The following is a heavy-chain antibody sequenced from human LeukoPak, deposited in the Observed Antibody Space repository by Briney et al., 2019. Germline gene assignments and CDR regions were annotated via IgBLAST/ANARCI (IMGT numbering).Heavy chain of an antibody. Sequence: PSETLSLTCTVSGGSISSSSYYWGWIRQPPGKGLEWIGSIYYSGSTYYNPSLKSRVTTSVDTSKNQFSLKLSSVTAADTAVYYCARVVGFYGDYGGDAFDIWGQGTMVTVSS. CDR2: IYYSGST. CDR1: GGSISSSSYY. J-gene: IGHJ3*02. D-gene: IGHD4-17*01. V-gene: IGHV4-39*07. CDR3: ARVVGFYGDYGGDAFDI.